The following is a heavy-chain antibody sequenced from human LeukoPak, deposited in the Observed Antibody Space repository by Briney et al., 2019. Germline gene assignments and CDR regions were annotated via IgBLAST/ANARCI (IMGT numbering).Heavy chain of an antibody. CDR2: IYHNGKT. Sequence: SETLSLICIVSGGSISSHYWSWIRQSPGKGLEWIGYIYHNGKTNYNPSLESRITISLDKSKNQFSLRLRSVTAVDSAVYFCARGSGSWDHFDSWGQGSLVTVSS. CDR1: GGSISSHY. V-gene: IGHV4-59*11. CDR3: ARGSGSWDHFDS. D-gene: IGHD3-10*01. J-gene: IGHJ4*02.